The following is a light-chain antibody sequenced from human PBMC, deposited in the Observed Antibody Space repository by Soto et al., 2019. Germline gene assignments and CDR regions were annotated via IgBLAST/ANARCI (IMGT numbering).Light chain of an antibody. CDR2: DAS. CDR3: QQRSNWQYT. Sequence: EIVLTQSPATLSLSPGERATLSCRASQGVSSYLAWYQQKPGQAPRLLIYDASNRATGIPARFSGSGPGTDFTLTISSLAPEDFAVYYCQQRSNWQYTFGQGTKLEIK. J-gene: IGKJ2*01. CDR1: QGVSSY. V-gene: IGKV3D-11*01.